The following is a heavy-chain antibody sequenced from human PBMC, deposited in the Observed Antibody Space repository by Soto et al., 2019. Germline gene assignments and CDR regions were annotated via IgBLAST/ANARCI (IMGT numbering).Heavy chain of an antibody. V-gene: IGHV1-18*01. Sequence: GAPVKVSCKASGYTFTSYGISWVRQAPGQGLEWMGWISAYNGNTNYAQKHQGRVTMTTDTSTSTAYMELRSLRSDDTAVYYCARLNRGFWSGYYVNYFDYWGQGTLVTVSS. CDR2: ISAYNGNT. J-gene: IGHJ4*02. CDR1: GYTFTSYG. CDR3: ARLNRGFWSGYYVNYFDY. D-gene: IGHD3-3*01.